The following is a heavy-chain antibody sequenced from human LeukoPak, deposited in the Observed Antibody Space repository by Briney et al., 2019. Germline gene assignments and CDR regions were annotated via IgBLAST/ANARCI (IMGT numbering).Heavy chain of an antibody. Sequence: SLRLSCSASGFTFDDYAKHWVRQAPGTGLEWVSGTSWNSGSIGYADSVKDRFTISRDNAKNSLYLQMNSLRAKDTALYYCAKDMDDYWGAFDIWGQGTMVTVSS. CDR2: TSWNSGSI. V-gene: IGHV3-9*01. CDR1: GFTFDDYA. D-gene: IGHD3-16*01. CDR3: AKDMDDYWGAFDI. J-gene: IGHJ3*02.